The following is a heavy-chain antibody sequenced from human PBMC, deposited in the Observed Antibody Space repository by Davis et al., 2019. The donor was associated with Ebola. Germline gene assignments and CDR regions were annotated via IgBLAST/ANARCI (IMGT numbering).Heavy chain of an antibody. D-gene: IGHD4-17*01. V-gene: IGHV3-74*01. CDR2: INPDGSFT. CDR3: VRTTYGAPEY. CDR1: GFTFSSYW. J-gene: IGHJ4*02. Sequence: PGGSLRLSCAASGFTFSSYWMHWVRHAPGKGLVWVSRINPDGSFTDYADSVKGRFTISRDNAKSTLYLQMNSLTAEDTAVYYCVRTTYGAPEYWGQGTLVTVSS.